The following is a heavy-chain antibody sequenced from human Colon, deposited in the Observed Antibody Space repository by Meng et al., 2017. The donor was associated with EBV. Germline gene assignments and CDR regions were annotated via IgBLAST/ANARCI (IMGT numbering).Heavy chain of an antibody. J-gene: IGHJ4*02. Sequence: GPGLVRPSQSLYLTCNVRGGDNKSGDDYWRWIRQPPGKGLEWIWSFYSPCRHYYTPSLNNRVTISMYTSKNQFSLRLSSVTAADTAVYYCAKNYYFDYWGQGTLVTVSS. CDR2: FYSPCRH. V-gene: IGHV4-30-4*01. CDR3: AKNYYFDY. CDR1: GGDNKSGDDY.